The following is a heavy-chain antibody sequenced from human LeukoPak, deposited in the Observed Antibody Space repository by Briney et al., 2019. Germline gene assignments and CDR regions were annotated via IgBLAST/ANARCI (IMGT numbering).Heavy chain of an antibody. CDR2: IHHDGTR. V-gene: IGHV4-4*02. D-gene: IGHD2-2*02. CDR3: ASAPILRGEGGERYRCGLDV. J-gene: IGHJ6*02. Sequence: SGTLSLTCGVSVGSISSGNWWTWVRQSPGKGLEWIGEIHHDGTRNFNPSLKSRVIISLDTFKNHISLILTSVTAADTAVYYCASAPILRGEGGERYRCGLDVWGQGTTVIVS. CDR1: VGSISSGNW.